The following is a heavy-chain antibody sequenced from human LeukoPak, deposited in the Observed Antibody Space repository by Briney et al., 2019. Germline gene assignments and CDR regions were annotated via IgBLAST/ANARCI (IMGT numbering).Heavy chain of an antibody. V-gene: IGHV3-48*01. CDR1: GFNFNIYS. J-gene: IGHJ4*02. CDR2: ITSSSSTI. CDR3: ARSTEWYADY. D-gene: IGHD3-3*01. Sequence: PGGSVRLSCAASGFNFNIYSMNWVRQAPGKGLEWVSYITSSSSTIYYADSVRGRFIISRDNAKKSVYLQLNNLRADDTAVYYCARSTEWYADYWGQGTLVTVSS.